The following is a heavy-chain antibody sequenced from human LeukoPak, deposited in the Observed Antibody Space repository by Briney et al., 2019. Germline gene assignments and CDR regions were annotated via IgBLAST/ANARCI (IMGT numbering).Heavy chain of an antibody. D-gene: IGHD5-18*01. CDR1: GFTFISYW. CDR2: INGYGGST. CDR3: ARDAPGNTALDY. V-gene: IGHV3-74*01. J-gene: IGHJ4*02. Sequence: PGGSLRLSCAASGFTFISYWMNWVRHAPGKGLVWVSRINGYGGSTAFADSVKGRFTISRDNAKNTLYLQMNSLRAEDTAVYYCARDAPGNTALDYWGQGTLVTVSS.